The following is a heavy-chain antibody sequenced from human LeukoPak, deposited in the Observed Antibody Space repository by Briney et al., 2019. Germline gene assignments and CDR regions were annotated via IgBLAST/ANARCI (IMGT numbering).Heavy chain of an antibody. J-gene: IGHJ5*02. CDR3: ARGTSLGYCSSTSCFRGWFDP. CDR1: GVSFSGYY. V-gene: IGHV4-34*01. D-gene: IGHD2-2*01. CDR2: INHSGST. Sequence: SETLSLTCAVYGVSFSGYYWSWLRQPPGKGLEWIGEINHSGSTNYNPSLKSRVTISVDTSKNQFSLKLSSVTAADTAVYYCARGTSLGYCSSTSCFRGWFDPWGQGTLVTVSS.